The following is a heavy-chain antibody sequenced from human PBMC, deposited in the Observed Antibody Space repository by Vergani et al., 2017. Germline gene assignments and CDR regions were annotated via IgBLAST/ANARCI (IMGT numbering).Heavy chain of an antibody. CDR1: GGSISSYY. Sequence: VQLQESGPGLVKPSETLSLTCTVSGGSISSYYWSWIRQPPGKGLEWIGYIYYSGSTNYNPSLKSRVTISVDTSKNQFSLKLSSVTAADTAVYYCARLPPDSSGYYFDYWGQGTLVTVSS. V-gene: IGHV4-59*08. CDR3: ARLPPDSSGYYFDY. CDR2: IYYSGST. J-gene: IGHJ4*02. D-gene: IGHD3-22*01.